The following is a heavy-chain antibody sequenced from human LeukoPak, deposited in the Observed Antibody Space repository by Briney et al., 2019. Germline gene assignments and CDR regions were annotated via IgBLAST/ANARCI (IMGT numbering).Heavy chain of an antibody. D-gene: IGHD3-22*01. Sequence: ASVTVSCTASGYTFTGYYMHWVRPAPGQGLEWMGWINPNSGGTNYAQKFQGRVTMTRDTSISTAYMELSRLRSDDTAVYYCARDSDHSSGYYPDYWGQGTLVTVSS. J-gene: IGHJ4*02. CDR2: INPNSGGT. CDR3: ARDSDHSSGYYPDY. V-gene: IGHV1-2*02. CDR1: GYTFTGYY.